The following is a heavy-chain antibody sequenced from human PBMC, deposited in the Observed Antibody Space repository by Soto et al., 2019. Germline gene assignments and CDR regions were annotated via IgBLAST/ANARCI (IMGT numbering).Heavy chain of an antibody. J-gene: IGHJ6*02. CDR3: ARGTDCSGGSCYSDYYGMDV. CDR1: GGTFSSYA. CDR2: IIPIFGTA. Sequence: QVQLVQSGAEVKKPGSSVKVSCKASGGTFSSYAISWVRQAPGQGLEWMGGIIPIFGTANYAQKFQGRVTITADESTSPAYMELSSLRSEDTAVYYCARGTDCSGGSCYSDYYGMDVWGQGTTVTVSS. V-gene: IGHV1-69*01. D-gene: IGHD2-15*01.